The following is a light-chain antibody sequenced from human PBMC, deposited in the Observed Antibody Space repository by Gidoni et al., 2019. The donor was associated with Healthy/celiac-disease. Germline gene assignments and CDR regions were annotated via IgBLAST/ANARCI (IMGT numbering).Light chain of an antibody. CDR3: QQSYSTPPT. J-gene: IGKJ1*01. Sequence: IQMTQSPSSLSASVGDRVTITCRASQSISSYLNWDQQKPGKAPKLLIYAASRLQSGVPSRFSGSGAGTDFTLTISSLQPEDFATYYCQQSYSTPPTFGQGTKVEIK. V-gene: IGKV1-39*01. CDR1: QSISSY. CDR2: AAS.